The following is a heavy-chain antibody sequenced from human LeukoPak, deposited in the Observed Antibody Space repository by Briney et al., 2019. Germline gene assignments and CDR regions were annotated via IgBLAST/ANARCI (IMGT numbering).Heavy chain of an antibody. CDR1: GFTFSSYD. D-gene: IGHD2-21*02. V-gene: IGHV3-30*04. J-gene: IGHJ4*02. Sequence: HPGRSLRLSCAASGFTFSSYDMHWVRQAPGKGLEWVAVISYDGSNKYYADSVKGRFTISRDNSKNTLYLQMNSLRAEDTAVYYCAGEPPFCGRDCRSLSDYWGQGALVTVSS. CDR3: AGEPPFCGRDCRSLSDY. CDR2: ISYDGSNK.